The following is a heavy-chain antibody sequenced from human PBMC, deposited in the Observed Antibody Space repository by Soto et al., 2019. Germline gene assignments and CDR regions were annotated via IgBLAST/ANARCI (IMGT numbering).Heavy chain of an antibody. J-gene: IGHJ4*02. V-gene: IGHV3-15*01. D-gene: IGHD4-17*01. CDR1: GFTFSNAW. CDR3: TTDPVTTVTTRDY. Sequence: GESLKISCAASGFTFSNAWMSWVRQAPGKGLEWVGRIKSKTDGGTTDYAAPVKGRFTISRDDSKNTLYLQMNSLKTEDTAVYYCTTDPVTTVTTRDYWGQGTLVTVSS. CDR2: IKSKTDGGTT.